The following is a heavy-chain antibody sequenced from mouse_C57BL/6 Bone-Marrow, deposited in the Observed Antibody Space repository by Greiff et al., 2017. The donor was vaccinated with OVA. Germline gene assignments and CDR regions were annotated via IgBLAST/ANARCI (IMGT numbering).Heavy chain of an antibody. D-gene: IGHD2-1*01. J-gene: IGHJ2*01. CDR1: GYTFTSYW. CDR3: ARVYYGNYVDY. Sequence: HVQLQQPGAELVKPGASVKLSCKASGYTFTSYWMHWVKQRPGQGLEWIGMIHPNSGSTNYNEKFKSKATLTVDKSSSTAYMQLSSLTSEDSAVYYCARVYYGNYVDYWGQGTTLTVSS. CDR2: IHPNSGST. V-gene: IGHV1-64*01.